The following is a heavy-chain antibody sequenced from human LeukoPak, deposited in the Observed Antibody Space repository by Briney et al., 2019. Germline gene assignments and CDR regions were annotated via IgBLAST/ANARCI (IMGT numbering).Heavy chain of an antibody. J-gene: IGHJ4*02. Sequence: RASETLSLTCAVCGGSFSGYYWSWIRQPPGKGLEWIGEINHSGSTNYNPSLKSRVTISVDTSKNQFSLKLSSVTAADTAVYYCARVNATVTLDFDYWGQGTLVTVSS. CDR2: INHSGST. CDR1: GGSFSGYY. CDR3: ARVNATVTLDFDY. D-gene: IGHD4-17*01. V-gene: IGHV4-34*01.